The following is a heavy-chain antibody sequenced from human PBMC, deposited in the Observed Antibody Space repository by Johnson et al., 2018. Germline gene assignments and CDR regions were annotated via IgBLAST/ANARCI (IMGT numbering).Heavy chain of an antibody. CDR2: INTDGSRT. CDR1: GFTFSSYW. Sequence: VQLLESGGGLVQPGGSLGLSCAASGFTFSSYWMHWVRQAPGKGLVWVSRINTDGSRTSYADSVKGRFTLPRDNAKHTLYLQMKSLRAEDTAVYYCARDFAFGVVISYEVFDIWGQGTMVTVSS. CDR3: ARDFAFGVVISYEVFDI. J-gene: IGHJ3*02. D-gene: IGHD3-3*01. V-gene: IGHV3-74*01.